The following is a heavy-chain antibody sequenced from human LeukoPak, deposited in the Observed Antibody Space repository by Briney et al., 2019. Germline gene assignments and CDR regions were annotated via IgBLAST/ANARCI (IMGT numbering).Heavy chain of an antibody. CDR3: AIDPNWGTHS. Sequence: PGGSLRLSCAASGFTFSTYTMYWVRHPPGKRLEWVSIIGSSGGGIHYADSVKGRFTISRDNSKNALYQQMNSLRVEDTAVYYCAIDPNWGTHSWGQGVLVTVSS. J-gene: IGHJ4*02. V-gene: IGHV3-23*01. CDR2: IGSSGGGI. CDR1: GFTFSTYT. D-gene: IGHD7-27*01.